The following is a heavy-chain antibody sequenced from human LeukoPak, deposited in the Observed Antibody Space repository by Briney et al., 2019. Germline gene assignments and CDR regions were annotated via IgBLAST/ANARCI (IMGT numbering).Heavy chain of an antibody. CDR3: AIFFWSRRPSEGSNWFDP. V-gene: IGHV1-69*05. CDR2: IIPIFGTA. CDR1: GGTFSSYA. D-gene: IGHD3-3*01. Sequence: ASVKVSCKASGGTFSSYAISWVRQAPGQGLEWMGGIIPIFGTANYAQKFQGRVTITTDESTSTAYMELSGLRSEDTAVYYCAIFFWSRRPSEGSNWFDPWGQGTLVTVSS. J-gene: IGHJ5*02.